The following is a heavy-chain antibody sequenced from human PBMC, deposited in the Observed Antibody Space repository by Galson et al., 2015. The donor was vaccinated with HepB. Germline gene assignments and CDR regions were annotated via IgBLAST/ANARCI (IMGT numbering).Heavy chain of an antibody. Sequence: SVKVSCKASGDTFKSYAISWVRQAPGQGLDWMGGIIPIFGTTNYAQKFQGRLTITADESTSAAYMELSSLRSDDTAVYYCARDRGGIFGVSNHLDVWGQGTTVTVSS. V-gene: IGHV1-69*13. CDR1: GDTFKSYA. D-gene: IGHD3-3*01. CDR2: IIPIFGTT. J-gene: IGHJ6*02. CDR3: ARDRGGIFGVSNHLDV.